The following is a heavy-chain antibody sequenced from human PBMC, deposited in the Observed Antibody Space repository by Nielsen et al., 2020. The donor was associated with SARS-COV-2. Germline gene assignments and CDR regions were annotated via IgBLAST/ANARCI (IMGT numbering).Heavy chain of an antibody. J-gene: IGHJ6*02. V-gene: IGHV1-2*04. CDR3: ASGYSYGRYYYYGMDV. Sequence: ASVKVSCKASGYTFTGYYMHWVRQAPGQGLEWMGWINPNSGGTNYAQKFQGWVTMTRDTSISTAYMELSSLRSEDTAVYYRASGYSYGRYYYYGMDVWGQGTTVTVSS. CDR2: INPNSGGT. D-gene: IGHD5-18*01. CDR1: GYTFTGYY.